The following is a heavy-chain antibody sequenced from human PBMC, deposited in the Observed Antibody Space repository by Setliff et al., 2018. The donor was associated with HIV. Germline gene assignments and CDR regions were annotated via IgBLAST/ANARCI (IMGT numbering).Heavy chain of an antibody. CDR3: ALRGHYYDSSGYYC. J-gene: IGHJ4*02. Sequence: ASVKVSCKASGYTFTAYYMHWVRQAPGQGLEWMGWINPNSGGTNYAQRFQGRVTVTRDTSISTANMELSSLRSEDTAVYFCALRGHYYDSSGYYCWGQGTVVTVSS. V-gene: IGHV1-2*02. CDR1: GYTFTAYY. D-gene: IGHD3-22*01. CDR2: INPNSGGT.